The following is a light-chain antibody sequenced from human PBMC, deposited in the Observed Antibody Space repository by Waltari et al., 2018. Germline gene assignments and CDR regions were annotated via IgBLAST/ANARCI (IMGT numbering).Light chain of an antibody. CDR2: AAS. J-gene: IGKJ5*01. Sequence: DIQMTQSPSSLSASVGHNVTFTCRASQGISDHLAWFQLKPGKAPKSLIYAASRLQSGVPSKFSGSGSGTDFTLTINSLQPEDFATYYCQQYWSYPITFAQGTRLEIE. V-gene: IGKV1-16*02. CDR3: QQYWSYPIT. CDR1: QGISDH.